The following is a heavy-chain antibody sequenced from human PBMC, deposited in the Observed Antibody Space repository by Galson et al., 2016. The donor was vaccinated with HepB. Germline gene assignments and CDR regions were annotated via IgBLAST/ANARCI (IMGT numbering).Heavy chain of an antibody. Sequence: SETLSLTCTVSGGSISSYYWSWIRQPPGKGLEWIAYIYYSGTTNYNPSLKSRVTISVDTFKTQFSLKLNSVTAADTAVYYCARGRGGSGSPFEHWGQGTLVPVSS. V-gene: IGHV4-59*01. D-gene: IGHD6-19*01. CDR2: IYYSGTT. CDR1: GGSISSYY. J-gene: IGHJ4*02. CDR3: ARGRGGSGSPFEH.